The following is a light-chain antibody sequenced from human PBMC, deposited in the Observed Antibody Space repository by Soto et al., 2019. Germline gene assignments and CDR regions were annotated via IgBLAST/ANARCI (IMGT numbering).Light chain of an antibody. CDR3: QQYAGSPIT. J-gene: IGKJ5*01. CDR1: QSVSSS. CDR2: DAS. V-gene: IGKV3-20*01. Sequence: EIVLTQSPVTLSLSPGERATLSCRASQSVSSSLAWYQQKPGLASTLLISDASSRASGVPDRFTGGGSGTDFTLTIRRLEPEDFALYYCQQYAGSPITFGQGTRLEIK.